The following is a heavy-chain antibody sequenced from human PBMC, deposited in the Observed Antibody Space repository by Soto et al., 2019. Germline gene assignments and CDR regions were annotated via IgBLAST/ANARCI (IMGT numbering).Heavy chain of an antibody. CDR2: IYQSGST. Sequence: QLQLQESGSGLVKPSQTLSLTCAVSGGSISSAGYSWSWIRQPPGEGLVWVGYIYQSGSTSYNPSLKSRSPISLDRSKNQFFLRLSSVTAADTAGYYCTSALHYYGSAPYFDYRGQVTLVTVSS. D-gene: IGHD3-10*01. CDR3: TSALHYYGSAPYFDY. J-gene: IGHJ4*02. CDR1: GGSISSAGYS. V-gene: IGHV4-30-2*01.